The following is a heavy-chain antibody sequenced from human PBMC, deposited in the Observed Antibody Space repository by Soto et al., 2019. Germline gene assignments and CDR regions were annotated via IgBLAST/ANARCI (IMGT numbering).Heavy chain of an antibody. V-gene: IGHV3-30*01. Sequence: SVKGRFTISRDNSKNTLYLQMNRLRDEDTAVYYCARGALWFGDFSFDYWGQGTLVPVSS. D-gene: IGHD3-10*01. J-gene: IGHJ4*02. CDR3: ARGALWFGDFSFDY.